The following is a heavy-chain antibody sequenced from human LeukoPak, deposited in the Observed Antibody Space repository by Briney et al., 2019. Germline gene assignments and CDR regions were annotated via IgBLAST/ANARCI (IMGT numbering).Heavy chain of an antibody. CDR2: INHSGST. CDR3: ASTTPTVTMAFDI. V-gene: IGHV4-34*01. J-gene: IGHJ3*02. Sequence: SETLSLTCAVYGGSFSGDYWSWIRQPPGKGLEWIGEINHSGSTNYNPSLKSRVTISVDTSKNQFSLKLSSVTAADTAVYYCASTTPTVTMAFDIWGQGTMVTVSS. D-gene: IGHD4-17*01. CDR1: GGSFSGDY.